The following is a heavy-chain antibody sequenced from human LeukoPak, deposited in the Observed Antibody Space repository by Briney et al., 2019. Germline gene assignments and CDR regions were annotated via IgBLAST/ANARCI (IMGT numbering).Heavy chain of an antibody. J-gene: IGHJ6*02. CDR2: ISYDGSNK. Sequence: PGGSLRLSCAASGFTLSSYGMHWVRQAPGKGLEWVAVISYDGSNKYYADSVKGRFTISGDNSKNTLYLQMNSLRAEDTAVYYCARDGKLRYFDWFPEGMDVWGQGTTVTVSS. V-gene: IGHV3-30*03. CDR1: GFTLSSYG. CDR3: ARDGKLRYFDWFPEGMDV. D-gene: IGHD3-9*01.